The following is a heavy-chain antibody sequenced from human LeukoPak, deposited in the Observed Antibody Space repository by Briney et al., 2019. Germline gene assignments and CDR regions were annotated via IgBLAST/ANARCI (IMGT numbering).Heavy chain of an antibody. Sequence: ASVKVSCKASGYTFTSNYIHWVRQAPGQGLEWMGMIYPRDGSTSYAQKFQGRVTITADESTSTAYMELSSLRSEDTAVYYCARGSALLALSFDYWGQGTLVTVSS. D-gene: IGHD2-15*01. CDR2: IYPRDGST. CDR3: ARGSALLALSFDY. CDR1: GYTFTSNY. V-gene: IGHV1-46*01. J-gene: IGHJ4*02.